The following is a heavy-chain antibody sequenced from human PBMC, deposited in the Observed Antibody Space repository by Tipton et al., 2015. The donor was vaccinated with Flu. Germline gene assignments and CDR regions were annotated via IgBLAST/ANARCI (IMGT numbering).Heavy chain of an antibody. Sequence: GSLRLSCAASGFSFSSYEMNWVRQAPGKGLEWVSFISPSGSTRYYAESVKGRFTISRDNIENSLFLQMNSLRAEDTAVYYCARGFIRLCDYWGQGTLVTVSS. CDR2: ISPSGSTR. J-gene: IGHJ4*02. CDR1: GFSFSSYE. D-gene: IGHD3-16*01. V-gene: IGHV3-48*03. CDR3: ARGFIRLCDY.